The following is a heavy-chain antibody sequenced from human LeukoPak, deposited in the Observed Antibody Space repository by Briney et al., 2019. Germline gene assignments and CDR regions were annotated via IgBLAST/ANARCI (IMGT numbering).Heavy chain of an antibody. D-gene: IGHD6-13*01. Sequence: RGSLRLSCAAPGFTFSSYEMNWVRQAPGKGLEWVSYISSSGSTIYYADSVKGRFTISRDNAKNSLYLQMNSLRAEDTAVYYCARDKDEQPDSYYYYYYMDVWGKGTTVTVSS. CDR3: ARDKDEQPDSYYYYYYMDV. CDR2: ISSSGSTI. V-gene: IGHV3-48*03. J-gene: IGHJ6*03. CDR1: GFTFSSYE.